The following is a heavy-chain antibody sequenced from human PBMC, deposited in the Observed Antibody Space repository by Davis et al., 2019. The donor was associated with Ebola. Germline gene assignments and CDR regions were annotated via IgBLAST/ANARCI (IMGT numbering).Heavy chain of an antibody. J-gene: IGHJ6*02. Sequence: SETLSLTCTVSGGSISSYYWSWIRQPPGKGLEWIGYIYYSGSTNYNPSLKSRVTISVDTSKNQFSLKLRSVTAADTAVYYCARSLRYYDFWSGYYDYYYYGMDVWGQGTTVTASS. CDR1: GGSISSYY. CDR2: IYYSGST. V-gene: IGHV4-59*01. CDR3: ARSLRYYDFWSGYYDYYYYGMDV. D-gene: IGHD3-3*01.